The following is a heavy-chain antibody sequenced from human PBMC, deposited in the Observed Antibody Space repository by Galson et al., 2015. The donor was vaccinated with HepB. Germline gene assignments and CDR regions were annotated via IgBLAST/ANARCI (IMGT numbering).Heavy chain of an antibody. CDR2: IYHSGSA. V-gene: IGHV4-31*06. CDR3: VTVRGLVVDD. D-gene: IGHD2-21*01. J-gene: IGHJ4*02. CDR1: GASISSGSHY. Sequence: TLSLTCTVSGASISSGSHYWNWIRQHSGKGPEWIGYIYHSGSAHYNPTLKSRLNMSVDTSKNQFSLMMTSVTAADTAVYYCVTVRGLVVDDWGQGTFVTVSS.